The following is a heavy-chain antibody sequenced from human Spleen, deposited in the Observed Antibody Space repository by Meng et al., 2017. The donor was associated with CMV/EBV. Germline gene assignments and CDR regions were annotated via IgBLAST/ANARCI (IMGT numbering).Heavy chain of an antibody. V-gene: IGHV3-9*01. D-gene: IGHD2-2*01. CDR3: ARDQYSDIVEVPPAIYY. CDR1: GFTFVEYA. Sequence: SLKISCAASGFTFVEYAMHWVRQAPGKGLEWVSSISSGSGTMAYADSVKGRFTISRDNAKKSLYLQMNTLRAEDTAVYYCARDQYSDIVEVPPAIYYWGQGTRVTVSS. CDR2: ISSGSGTM. J-gene: IGHJ4*02.